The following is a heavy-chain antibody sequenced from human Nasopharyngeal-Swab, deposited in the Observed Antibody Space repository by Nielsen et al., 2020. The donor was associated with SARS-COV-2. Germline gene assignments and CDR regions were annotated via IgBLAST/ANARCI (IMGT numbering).Heavy chain of an antibody. CDR3: ARVLISIFGVFDL. CDR1: GFTFSSYS. D-gene: IGHD3-3*01. CDR2: ISSSSSYI. Sequence: LSLTCAASGFTFSSYSMNWVRQAPGKGLEWVSSISSSSSYIYYADSVKGRFTISRDNATNSLYLQMNSLRAEDTAVYYFARVLISIFGVFDLWGRGTLVTVSS. J-gene: IGHJ2*01. V-gene: IGHV3-21*01.